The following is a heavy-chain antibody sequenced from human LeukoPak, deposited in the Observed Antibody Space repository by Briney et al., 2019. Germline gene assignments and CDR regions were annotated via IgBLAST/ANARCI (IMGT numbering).Heavy chain of an antibody. CDR2: IYYSGST. Sequence: SETLSLTCTVSGGSISSSSYYWGWIRQPPGKGLEWIGSIYYSGSTYYNPSLKSRVTISVDTSKHQFSLKLSSVTAADTAVYYCAGRDYGDWRFDYWGQGTLVTVSP. J-gene: IGHJ4*02. CDR3: AGRDYGDWRFDY. V-gene: IGHV4-39*01. D-gene: IGHD4-17*01. CDR1: GGSISSSSYY.